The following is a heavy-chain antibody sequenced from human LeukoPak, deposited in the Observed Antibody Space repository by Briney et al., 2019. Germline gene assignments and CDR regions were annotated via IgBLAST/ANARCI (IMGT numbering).Heavy chain of an antibody. CDR2: IYHSGST. D-gene: IGHD6-13*01. J-gene: IGHJ5*02. CDR3: ARVLDSSSWKEENWFDP. CDR1: GGSFSGYY. Sequence: SETLSLTCAVYGGSFSGYYWSWIRQPPGKGLEWIGEIYHSGSTNYNPSLKSRVTISVDKSKNQFSLKLSSVTAADTAVYYCARVLDSSSWKEENWFDPWGQGTLVTVSS. V-gene: IGHV4-34*01.